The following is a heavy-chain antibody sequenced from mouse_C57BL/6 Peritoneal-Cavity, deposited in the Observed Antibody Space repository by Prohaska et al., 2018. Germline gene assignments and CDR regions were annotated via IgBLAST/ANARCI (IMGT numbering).Heavy chain of an antibody. CDR1: GYTFTSYT. CDR3: PSSDITAVVADY. CDR2: IHPISGYT. V-gene: IGHV1-4*01. J-gene: IGHJ2*01. Sequence: MSCKASGYTFTSYTMHWVKQRPGQGFEWIGYIHPISGYTKYNQKFKDKATLTADKSSSTAYMLLRSLPSEPSAVYSCPSSDITAVVADYRRQGTPLPAS. D-gene: IGHD1-1*01.